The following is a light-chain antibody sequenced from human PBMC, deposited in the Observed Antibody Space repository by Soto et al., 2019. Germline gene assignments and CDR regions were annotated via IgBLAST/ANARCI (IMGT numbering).Light chain of an antibody. CDR1: SSNIGAGYD. CDR2: ANT. J-gene: IGLJ7*01. V-gene: IGLV1-40*01. Sequence: QSVLTQPPSVSGAPGQRVTISCTGSSSNIGAGYDVHWYQQLPGTAPKLLIYANTNRPSGVPDRFSGSRSGTSASLAITGLQAEDEADYYCQSFDVSLSAVVFGGGTQLTVL. CDR3: QSFDVSLSAVV.